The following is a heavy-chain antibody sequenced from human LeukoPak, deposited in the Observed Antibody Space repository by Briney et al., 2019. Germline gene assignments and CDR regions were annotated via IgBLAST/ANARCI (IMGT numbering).Heavy chain of an antibody. CDR1: GYTFTGYY. Sequence: ASVKVSCKASGYTFTGYYMHWVRQAPGQGLEWMGWINPNSGGTNYAQKFQGRVTMTRDTSISTAYMELSRLRSDDTAVYYCARVSGSSGYYYGAEYFQHWGQGTLVTVSS. V-gene: IGHV1-2*02. CDR3: ARVSGSSGYYYGAEYFQH. D-gene: IGHD3-22*01. J-gene: IGHJ1*01. CDR2: INPNSGGT.